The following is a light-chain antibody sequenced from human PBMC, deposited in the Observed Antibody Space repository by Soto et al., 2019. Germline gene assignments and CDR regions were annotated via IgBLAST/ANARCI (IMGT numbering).Light chain of an antibody. J-gene: IGKJ1*01. CDR3: QQYGGSPRT. CDR1: QSVGTS. V-gene: IGKV3-20*01. Sequence: EIVLTQSPVTLSLSAGERGTLSCRASQSVGTSLARYQQKPGQAPRLLIYGASNRATGIPDRFSGSGSGTDFTLTISKLEPEDFAVYHCQQYGGSPRTFGQGTKV. CDR2: GAS.